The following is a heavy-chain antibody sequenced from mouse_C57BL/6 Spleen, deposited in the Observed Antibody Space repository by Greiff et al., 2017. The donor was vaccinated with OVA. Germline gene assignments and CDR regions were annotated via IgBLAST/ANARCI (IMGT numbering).Heavy chain of an antibody. CDR2: IDPENGDT. Sequence: VQLQQSGAELVRPGASVKLSCTASGFNIKDDYMHWVKQRPEQGLEWIGWIDPENGDTEYASKFQGKATITADTSSNTAYLQLSSLTSEDTAVYYCTTLGGSSYNAMDYWGQGTSVTVSS. CDR3: TTLGGSSYNAMDY. CDR1: GFNIKDDY. V-gene: IGHV14-4*01. J-gene: IGHJ4*01. D-gene: IGHD1-1*01.